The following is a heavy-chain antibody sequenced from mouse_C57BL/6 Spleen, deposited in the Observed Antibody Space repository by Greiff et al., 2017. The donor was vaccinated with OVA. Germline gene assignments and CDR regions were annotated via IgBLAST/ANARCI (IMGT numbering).Heavy chain of an antibody. CDR2: ISYDGSN. CDR1: GYSITSGYY. D-gene: IGHD1-1*01. Sequence: EVKLMESGPGLVKPSQSLSLTCSVTGYSITSGYYWNWIRQFPGNKLEWMGYISYDGSNNYNPSLKNRISITRDTSKNQFFLKLNSVTTEDTATYYCARGGDGSSYDWYFDVWGTGTTVTVSS. J-gene: IGHJ1*03. CDR3: ARGGDGSSYDWYFDV. V-gene: IGHV3-6*01.